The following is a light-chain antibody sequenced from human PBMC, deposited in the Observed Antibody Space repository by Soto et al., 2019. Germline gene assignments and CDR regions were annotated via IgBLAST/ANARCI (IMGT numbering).Light chain of an antibody. CDR1: SSDVGGYNY. CDR2: EVS. J-gene: IGLJ1*01. V-gene: IGLV2-14*01. CDR3: SSYTSSSTLYV. Sequence: QSVLTQPASVSGSTGQSITISCTGTSSDVGGYNYVSWYQQHPGKAPKLMIYEVSNRPSGVSNRFSGSKSGNTASLTISGLQAEDEADYYCSSYTSSSTLYVFGTGTKLT.